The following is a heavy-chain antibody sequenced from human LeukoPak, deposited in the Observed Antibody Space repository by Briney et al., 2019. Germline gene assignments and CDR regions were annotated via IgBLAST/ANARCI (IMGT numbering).Heavy chain of an antibody. Sequence: GASVKVSCKASGYTFTSYGISWVRQAPGQGLEWMGWISAYNGNTNYAQKLQGRVTMTRDTSISTAYMELSRLRSDDTAVYYCAREFGYGYFDYWGQGTLVTVSS. CDR3: AREFGYGYFDY. J-gene: IGHJ4*02. CDR2: ISAYNGNT. CDR1: GYTFTSYG. V-gene: IGHV1-18*01. D-gene: IGHD5-18*01.